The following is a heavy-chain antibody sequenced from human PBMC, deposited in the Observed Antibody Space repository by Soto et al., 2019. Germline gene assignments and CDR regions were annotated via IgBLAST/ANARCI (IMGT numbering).Heavy chain of an antibody. CDR3: ARDRTAAGPSNWFDP. Sequence: QVQLQESGPGLVKPSETLSLTCTVSGASISSYYWSWIRQSAGKGLEWIGRIYPSGNTDYNPSLKGGVTMSVDTSKNQFSLNLRSVTAADTAVYYCARDRTAAGPSNWFDPWGQGTLVTVSS. J-gene: IGHJ5*02. D-gene: IGHD6-13*01. CDR2: IYPSGNT. V-gene: IGHV4-4*07. CDR1: GASISSYY.